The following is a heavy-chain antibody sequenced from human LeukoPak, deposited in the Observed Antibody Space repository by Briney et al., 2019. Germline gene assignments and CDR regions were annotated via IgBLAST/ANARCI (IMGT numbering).Heavy chain of an antibody. J-gene: IGHJ5*02. CDR1: GCSISNSTYY. CDR3: ARHSSVTTYPFDP. CDR2: IYYSGTT. V-gene: IGHV4-39*01. D-gene: IGHD4-17*01. Sequence: SETLSLTCTVSGCSISNSTYYWGWMRQPPGKGLERIGSIYYSGTTYYNPSLKSRATISVEPSKNQFSLKLSSVAAADTAVYYCARHSSVTTYPFDPWGQGALVTVSS.